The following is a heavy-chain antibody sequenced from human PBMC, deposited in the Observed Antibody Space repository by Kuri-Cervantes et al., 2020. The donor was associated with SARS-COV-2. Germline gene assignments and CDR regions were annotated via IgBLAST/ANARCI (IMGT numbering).Heavy chain of an antibody. CDR2: IIPIFGTA. CDR3: ARDFRGNCSSTSCYTQYYYYYMDV. CDR1: GGTFSSYT. J-gene: IGHJ6*03. Sequence: SVKVSCKASGGTFSSYTISWVRQAPGQGLEWMGGIIPIFGTANYAQKFQGRVTITADKSTSTAYMELSSLRSEDTAVYYCARDFRGNCSSTSCYTQYYYYYMDVWGKGTTVTVSS. V-gene: IGHV1-69*06. D-gene: IGHD2-2*02.